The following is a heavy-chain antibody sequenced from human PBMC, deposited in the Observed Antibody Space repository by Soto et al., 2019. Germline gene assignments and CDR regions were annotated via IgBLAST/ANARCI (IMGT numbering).Heavy chain of an antibody. CDR2: IIPIFGTA. D-gene: IGHD5-18*01. Sequence: SVKVSCKASGGTFSSYAISWVRQAPGQGLEWMGGIIPIFGTANYAQKFQGRVTITADESTSTAYMELSSLRSEDTAVYYCARDRGYSYGPYYYYYGMDVWGQGTTVTVSS. CDR1: GGTFSSYA. CDR3: ARDRGYSYGPYYYYYGMDV. V-gene: IGHV1-69*13. J-gene: IGHJ6*02.